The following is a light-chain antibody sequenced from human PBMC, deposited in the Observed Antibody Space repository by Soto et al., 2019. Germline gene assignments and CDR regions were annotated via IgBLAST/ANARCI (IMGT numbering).Light chain of an antibody. CDR1: QSVSSNY. CDR3: QQYGSSPIT. J-gene: IGKJ5*01. Sequence: EIVMTQSPGTLSLSPGETATLSCRASQSVSSNYVAWFHQKPGQAPRLLIYGASSRATGVPDRFSGSGSETDFTLTTSRLEPEDFAVYYCQQYGSSPITFGQGTRLEIK. CDR2: GAS. V-gene: IGKV3-20*01.